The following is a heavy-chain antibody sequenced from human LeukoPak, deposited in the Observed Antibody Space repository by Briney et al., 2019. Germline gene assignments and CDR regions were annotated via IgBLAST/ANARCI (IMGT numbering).Heavy chain of an antibody. CDR3: ARGGYYGSGRDWFDP. Sequence: ASVKVSCKASGYTYTTYGISWVRQAPGRGLEWMGWINPNSGGTNYAQKFQGRVTMTRDTSISTAYMELSRLRSDDTAVYYCARGGYYGSGRDWFDPWGQGTLVTVSS. V-gene: IGHV1-2*02. D-gene: IGHD3-10*01. J-gene: IGHJ5*02. CDR1: GYTYTTYG. CDR2: INPNSGGT.